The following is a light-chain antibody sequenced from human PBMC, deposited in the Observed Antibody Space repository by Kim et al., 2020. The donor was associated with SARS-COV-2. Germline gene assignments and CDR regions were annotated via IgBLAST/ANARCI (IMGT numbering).Light chain of an antibody. CDR3: NSFTTTSTWV. V-gene: IGLV2-14*03. CDR2: EVS. CDR1: RSDIGASDR. J-gene: IGLJ3*02. Sequence: GHSRTISCAGARSDIGASDRVSWYRQHPGKAPTLVISEVSQRPAGVSSRFSGSKSGITASLTISGLQADDEADYYCNSFTTTSTWVFGGGTQLTVL.